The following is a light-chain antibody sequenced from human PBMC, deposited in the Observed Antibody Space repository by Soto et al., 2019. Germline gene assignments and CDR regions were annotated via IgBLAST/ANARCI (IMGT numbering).Light chain of an antibody. Sequence: DIQMTQSPPTLSASVGDRVTITCRASQSIRHYLAWYQQMPGKAPKLLIYGASTLQSGVPSRFSGSGSGTEVTLTISSLQPDDFGNYFCQHHNSYSQTFGQGTKLEIK. J-gene: IGKJ1*01. CDR2: GAS. V-gene: IGKV1-5*01. CDR1: QSIRHY. CDR3: QHHNSYSQT.